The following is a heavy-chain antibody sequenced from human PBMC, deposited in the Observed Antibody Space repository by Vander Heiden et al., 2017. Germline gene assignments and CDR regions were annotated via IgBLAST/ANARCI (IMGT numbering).Heavy chain of an antibody. J-gene: IGHJ4*02. D-gene: IGHD2-8*01. CDR2: ISYDGRNK. Sequence: QVQLVESGGGVVQPGRSLRLSCAASGFTFSEYGVHWVRQAPGKGLEWVAVISYDGRNKYYADSVKGRFTISRDDSENTVYLQMNSLRTEDTSVYYCAKEEYPGRTFIDYWGQGTLVTVSS. V-gene: IGHV3-30*18. CDR1: GFTFSEYG. CDR3: AKEEYPGRTFIDY.